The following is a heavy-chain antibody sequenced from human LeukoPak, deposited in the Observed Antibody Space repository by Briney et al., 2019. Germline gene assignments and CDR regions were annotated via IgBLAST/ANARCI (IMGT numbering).Heavy chain of an antibody. CDR1: GYSLSSGYY. Sequence: SETLSLTCTVSGYSLSSGYYWGWIRQPPGKGLEWIGSIYHSGSTYYNPSLKSRVTISVDTSKNQFSLKLSSVTAADTAVYYCARVQYYYGSGSYSLFDYWGQGTLVTVSS. CDR2: IYHSGST. V-gene: IGHV4-38-2*02. J-gene: IGHJ4*01. CDR3: ARVQYYYGSGSYSLFDY. D-gene: IGHD3-10*01.